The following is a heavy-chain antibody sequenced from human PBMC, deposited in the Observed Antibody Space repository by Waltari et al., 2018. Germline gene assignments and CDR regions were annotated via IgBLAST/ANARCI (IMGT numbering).Heavy chain of an antibody. Sequence: QVQLQESGPGLVKPSETLSLTCTVSGGSISSYYWSWIRQPPGKGLEGIGYIYYSGSTNYYPSLKSRVTISGDTSKNQFSLKLISVTAADTAVYYCARVGRIVGATSNYYYGMDVWGQGTTVTVSS. V-gene: IGHV4-59*01. CDR3: ARVGRIVGATSNYYYGMDV. CDR2: IYYSGST. J-gene: IGHJ6*02. D-gene: IGHD1-26*01. CDR1: GGSISSYY.